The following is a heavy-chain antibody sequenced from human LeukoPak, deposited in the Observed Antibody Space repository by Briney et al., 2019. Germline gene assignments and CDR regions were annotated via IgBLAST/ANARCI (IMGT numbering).Heavy chain of an antibody. CDR1: GGSISSSSYY. J-gene: IGHJ4*02. D-gene: IGHD6-13*01. Sequence: SSETLSLTCTVSGGSISSSSYYWGWIRQPPGKGLEWIGSIYYSGSTYYNPSLKSRVTISVDRSKNQFSLKLSSVTAADTAVYYCAREGIAAAGTGFDYWGQGTLVTVSS. V-gene: IGHV4-39*07. CDR2: IYYSGST. CDR3: AREGIAAAGTGFDY.